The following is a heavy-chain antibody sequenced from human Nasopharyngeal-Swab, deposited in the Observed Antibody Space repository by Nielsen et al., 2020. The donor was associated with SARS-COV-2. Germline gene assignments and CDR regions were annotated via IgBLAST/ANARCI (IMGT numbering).Heavy chain of an antibody. CDR1: GYTFTSYA. J-gene: IGHJ4*02. Sequence: ASVKVSCKASGYTFTSYAIHWVRQAPGQRLEWMGWINTGNGVTKYSEKFQDRVTITRDTLANIAYMDLSSLRSEDTAVYYCVRAYYDSGGFSNPFDYWGRGTLVTVSS. D-gene: IGHD3-22*01. CDR3: VRAYYDSGGFSNPFDY. CDR2: INTGNGVT. V-gene: IGHV1-3*04.